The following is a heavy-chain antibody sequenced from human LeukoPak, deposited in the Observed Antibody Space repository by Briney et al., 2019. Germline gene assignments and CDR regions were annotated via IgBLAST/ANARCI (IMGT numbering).Heavy chain of an antibody. D-gene: IGHD3-22*01. CDR3: ARHVVAVAFAY. Sequence: AGGALRLSCAASGFTFSSYSLNWVRQAPGKGLEWVSSITSSSTYIYYADSVKGRFTISRDNAKNSLYLQMNSLRAEDTAVYYCARHVVAVAFAYCGPGPLVTVSS. V-gene: IGHV3-21*01. CDR1: GFTFSSYS. CDR2: ITSSSTYI. J-gene: IGHJ4*02.